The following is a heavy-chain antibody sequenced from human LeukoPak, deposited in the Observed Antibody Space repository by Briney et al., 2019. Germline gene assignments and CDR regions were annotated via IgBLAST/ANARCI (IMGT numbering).Heavy chain of an antibody. CDR2: FNKSGST. D-gene: IGHD2-2*01. CDR1: GGSSVGNY. V-gene: IGHV4-34*01. Sequence: SETLSLTCAVYGGSSVGNYGAWFGNPPGKGRSGIGEFNKSGSTYYNPSLKSQVTISVDTSKNQFSLKLSSVTAADTAVYYCASAFSPRYCSSTSCVYYFDYWGQGTLVTVSS. CDR3: ASAFSPRYCSSTSCVYYFDY. J-gene: IGHJ4*02.